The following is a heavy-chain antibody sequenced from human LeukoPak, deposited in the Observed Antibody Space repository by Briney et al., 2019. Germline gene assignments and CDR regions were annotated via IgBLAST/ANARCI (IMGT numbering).Heavy chain of an antibody. CDR2: ISGSSGST. D-gene: IGHD2-15*01. J-gene: IGHJ4*02. CDR1: GFTFSSYA. Sequence: GGSLRLSCAASGFTFSSYAMSWVRQAPGKGLEWVSVISGSSGSTYYADSVKGRFTISRDNSKNTLYLQMNSLRAEDTAVYYCAKSVGDIVVVVAATYDYWGQGTLVTVSS. CDR3: AKSVGDIVVVVAATYDY. V-gene: IGHV3-23*01.